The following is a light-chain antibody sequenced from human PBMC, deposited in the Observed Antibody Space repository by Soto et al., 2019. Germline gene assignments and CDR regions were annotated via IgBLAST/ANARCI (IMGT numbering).Light chain of an antibody. CDR2: DAS. V-gene: IGKV1-5*01. CDR3: QHYNSYSEA. CDR1: QSISSW. J-gene: IGKJ1*01. Sequence: DIQMTQSPSTLPASVGDRVTITCRASQSISSWLAWYQQKPGKAPKLLIYDASSLESGVPSRFSGSGSGTEFTLTISSLQPDDVATYYCQHYNSYSEAFGQGTKVDIK.